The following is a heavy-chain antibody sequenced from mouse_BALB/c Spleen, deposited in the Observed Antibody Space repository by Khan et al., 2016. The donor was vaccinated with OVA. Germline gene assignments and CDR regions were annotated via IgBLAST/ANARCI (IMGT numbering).Heavy chain of an antibody. CDR1: GFTFSDYY. J-gene: IGHJ3*01. V-gene: IGHV5-4*02. Sequence: EVELVESGGGLVKPGGSLKFSCAASGFTFSDYYMYWVRQSPEKRLEWVATISDGGSYTYFPDSVKGRFTISRADVKNTLYLQMNSLRHEDPAMFSCAIGYYGDPLAYWGQGTLVTVSA. D-gene: IGHD2-13*01. CDR2: ISDGGSYT. CDR3: AIGYYGDPLAY.